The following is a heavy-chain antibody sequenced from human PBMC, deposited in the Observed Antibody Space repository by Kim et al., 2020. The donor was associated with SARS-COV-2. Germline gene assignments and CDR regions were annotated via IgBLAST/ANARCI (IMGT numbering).Heavy chain of an antibody. J-gene: IGHJ6*01. V-gene: IGHV3-74*01. CDR1: GFTFSNYW. Sequence: GGSLRLSCAASGFTFSNYWMHWVRQAPGKGLVWVSRINSDGGSTSYADSVKGRFTISRDNAKNTLYLQMNSLRAEDTAVYYCARVKGGYVRGYYYYGMDVWGQGTTVPVPS. CDR2: INSDGGST. D-gene: IGHD5-12*01. CDR3: ARVKGGYVRGYYYYGMDV.